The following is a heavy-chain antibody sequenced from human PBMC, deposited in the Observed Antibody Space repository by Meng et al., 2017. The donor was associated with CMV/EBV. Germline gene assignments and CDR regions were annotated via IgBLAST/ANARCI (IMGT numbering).Heavy chain of an antibody. V-gene: IGHV1-8*01. CDR2: MNPNSGNT. CDR3: ARAPSPLYCSSTSCYTGGMDV. Sequence: ASVKVSCKASGYTITSYDINWVRQATGQGLEWMGWMNPNSGNTGYAQKFQGRVTMTRNTSISTAYMELSSLRSEDTAVYYCARAPSPLYCSSTSCYTGGMDVWGQGTTVTVSS. D-gene: IGHD2-2*02. CDR1: GYTITSYD. J-gene: IGHJ6*02.